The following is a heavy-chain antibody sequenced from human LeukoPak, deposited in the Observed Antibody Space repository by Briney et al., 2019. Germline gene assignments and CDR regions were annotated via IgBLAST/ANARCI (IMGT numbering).Heavy chain of an antibody. V-gene: IGHV4-59*01. Sequence: SETLSLTCTVSGGPISSYYWSWIRQPPGKGLEWIGYVYYSGSTNYNPSLKSRVTISVDTSVNQFSLKLSSVTAADTAVYYCARSELLWFGGVNSGFDYWGQGTLVTVSS. D-gene: IGHD3-10*01. CDR2: VYYSGST. CDR1: GGPISSYY. J-gene: IGHJ4*02. CDR3: ARSELLWFGGVNSGFDY.